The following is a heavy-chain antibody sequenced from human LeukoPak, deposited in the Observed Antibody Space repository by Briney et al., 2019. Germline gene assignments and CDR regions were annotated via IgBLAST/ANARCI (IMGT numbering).Heavy chain of an antibody. CDR3: AGSITMIVIDGAFDI. V-gene: IGHV4-4*07. D-gene: IGHD3-22*01. CDR2: IYTSGST. J-gene: IGHJ3*02. Sequence: PSETLSLTCTVSGGSISSYYWSWIRQPAGKGLEWIGRIYTSGSTNYNPSLKSRVTMSVDTSKNQFSLKVNSVTAADTAVYYCAGSITMIVIDGAFDIWGQGTMVTVSS. CDR1: GGSISSYY.